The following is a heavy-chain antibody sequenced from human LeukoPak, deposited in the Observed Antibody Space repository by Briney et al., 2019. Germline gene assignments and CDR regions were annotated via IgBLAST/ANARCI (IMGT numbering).Heavy chain of an antibody. V-gene: IGHV1-18*01. Sequence: ASVKVSCTASGYTFTTFIINWVRQTPGQGLEWMGWISAYNGNTNYAQKLQGRVTMTTDTSTSTAYMELRSLRSDDTAVYYCAIESAFDIWGQGTMVTVSS. CDR3: AIESAFDI. CDR2: ISAYNGNT. J-gene: IGHJ3*02. CDR1: GYTFTTFI.